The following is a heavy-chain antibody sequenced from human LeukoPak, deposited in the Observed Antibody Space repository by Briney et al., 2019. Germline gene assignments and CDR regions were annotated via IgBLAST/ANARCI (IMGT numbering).Heavy chain of an antibody. D-gene: IGHD3-10*01. CDR1: GGSISSYY. V-gene: IGHV4-59*01. CDR3: ARASRGFGELYRPYNWFDP. CDR2: IYYSGST. J-gene: IGHJ5*02. Sequence: SETLSLTCTVSGGSISSYYWSWIRQPPGKGLKWIGYIYYSGSTNYNPSLKSRVTISVDTSKNQFSLKLSSVTAADTAVYYCARASRGFGELYRPYNWFDPWGQGTLVTVSS.